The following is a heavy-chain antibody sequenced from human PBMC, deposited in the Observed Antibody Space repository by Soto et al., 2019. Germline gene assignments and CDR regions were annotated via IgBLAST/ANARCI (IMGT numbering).Heavy chain of an antibody. Sequence: EVQLLESGGGLVKPGGSLILSCAASGFTFITYSMSWVRQAPGKGLEWVSSISSSSSYIYYADSVKGRFTISRDNAKNSLYLQMNSLRAEDTDVYYVERWGGSYNFDYWGQGTLVTVSS. D-gene: IGHD1-26*01. J-gene: IGHJ4*02. CDR1: GFTFITYS. CDR3: ERWGGSYNFDY. V-gene: IGHV3-21*01. CDR2: ISSSSSYI.